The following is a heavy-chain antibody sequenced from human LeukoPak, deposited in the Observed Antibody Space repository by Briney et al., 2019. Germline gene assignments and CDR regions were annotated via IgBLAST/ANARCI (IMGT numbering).Heavy chain of an antibody. CDR3: ARDRGSGWSGNWFNP. CDR1: GFTFSSYA. V-gene: IGHV3-30-3*01. CDR2: ISYDGSNK. J-gene: IGHJ5*02. Sequence: GGSLRLSCAASGFTFSSYAMHWVRQAPGKGLEWVAVISYDGSNKYYADSVKGRFTISRDNSKNTLYLQMNSLRAEDTAVYYCARDRGSGWSGNWFNPWGQGTLVTVSS. D-gene: IGHD6-19*01.